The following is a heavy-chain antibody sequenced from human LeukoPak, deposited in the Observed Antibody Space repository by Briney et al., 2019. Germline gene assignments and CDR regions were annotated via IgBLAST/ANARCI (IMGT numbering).Heavy chain of an antibody. Sequence: GGSLRLSCTASGFTFSSYAMSWVRQAPGKGLEWVSAISGSGGSTYYADSVKGRFTISRDNSKNTLYLQMNSLRAEDTAVYYCAKDLSDYGGNYGLYYYYYYMDVWGKGTTVTVSS. CDR2: ISGSGGST. CDR1: GFTFSSYA. CDR3: AKDLSDYGGNYGLYYYYYYMDV. D-gene: IGHD4-23*01. V-gene: IGHV3-23*01. J-gene: IGHJ6*03.